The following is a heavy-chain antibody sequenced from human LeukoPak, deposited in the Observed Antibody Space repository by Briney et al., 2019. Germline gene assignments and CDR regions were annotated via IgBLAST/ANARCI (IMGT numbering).Heavy chain of an antibody. CDR1: GFTFSDYY. D-gene: IGHD3-22*01. V-gene: IGHV3-11*04. CDR2: ISSSGSTI. CDR3: ARDDDTSSHYSLFEY. Sequence: GGSLRLSCAASGFTFSDYYMSWIRQAPGKGLEWVSYISSSGSTIYYADSVKGRFTISRDNAKNSLYLQMNSLRAEDTAVYYCARDDDTSSHYSLFEYWGQGTRVTVSS. J-gene: IGHJ4*02.